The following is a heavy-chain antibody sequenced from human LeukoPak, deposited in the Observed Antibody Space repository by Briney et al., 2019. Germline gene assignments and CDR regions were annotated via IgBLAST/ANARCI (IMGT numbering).Heavy chain of an antibody. J-gene: IGHJ4*02. CDR1: GGSFSGYY. CDR3: ARADIAAAGVDY. Sequence: PSETLSLTCAVYGGSFSGYYWSWIRQPPGKGLEWIGEINHSGSTNYNPSLKSRVTISVDTSKNQFSLKPSSVTAADTAVYYCARADIAAAGVDYWGQGTLVTVSS. D-gene: IGHD6-13*01. V-gene: IGHV4-34*01. CDR2: INHSGST.